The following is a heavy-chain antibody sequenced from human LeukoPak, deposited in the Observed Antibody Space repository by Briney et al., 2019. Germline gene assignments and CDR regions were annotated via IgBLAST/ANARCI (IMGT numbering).Heavy chain of an antibody. Sequence: GASVKVSCKASGYTFTNYAMHWVRQTPGQRLEWIGWINAGNGNTKYSQKFQGRVTITGDTSASTAYMEVSSLRSEDTAVYYCASGPDYYDSGSYLPSWGQGTLVTVSS. CDR2: INAGNGNT. D-gene: IGHD3-10*01. V-gene: IGHV1-3*01. CDR1: GYTFTNYA. J-gene: IGHJ5*02. CDR3: ASGPDYYDSGSYLPS.